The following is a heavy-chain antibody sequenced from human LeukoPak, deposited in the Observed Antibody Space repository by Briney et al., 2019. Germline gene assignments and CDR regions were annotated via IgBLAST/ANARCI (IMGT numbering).Heavy chain of an antibody. D-gene: IGHD3-3*01. V-gene: IGHV3-23*01. CDR2: ISGSGGST. CDR3: AKGRVVRSGYLYYFDY. Sequence: GGSLRLSCAASGFTFSSYAMSWLRKAPGKRLECFSAISGSGGSTYYGDSVKGRFTIYRDNSKNTLYLQMNSLRAEDTAVYYCAKGRVVRSGYLYYFDYWGQGTLVTVSS. CDR1: GFTFSSYA. J-gene: IGHJ4*02.